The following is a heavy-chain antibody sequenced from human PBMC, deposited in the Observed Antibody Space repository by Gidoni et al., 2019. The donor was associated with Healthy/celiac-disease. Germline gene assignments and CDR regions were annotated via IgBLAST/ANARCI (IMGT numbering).Heavy chain of an antibody. CDR2: ISGSGGST. J-gene: IGHJ3*02. Sequence: EVQPLGSGGGWVMPGGSLRLPGAARGFTFSSYARSWVRQAPGKGLEWVSAISGSGGSTYYADSVKGRFTISRDNSKNTLYLQMNSLRAEDTAVYYCAKAGQWLAYAAFDIWGQGTMVTVSS. CDR1: GFTFSSYA. D-gene: IGHD6-19*01. V-gene: IGHV3-23*01. CDR3: AKAGQWLAYAAFDI.